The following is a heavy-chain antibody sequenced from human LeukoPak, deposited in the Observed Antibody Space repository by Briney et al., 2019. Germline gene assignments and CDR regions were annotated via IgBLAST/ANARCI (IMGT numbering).Heavy chain of an antibody. Sequence: GGSLSLSCAASGFTFSSYAMHWVRQAQAKGLGWVAVISYDGSNKYYADSVKGRFTISRDNSKNTLYLQMNSLRAEDTAVYYCARPSGSYGYFDYWGQGTLVTVSS. D-gene: IGHD1-26*01. V-gene: IGHV3-30*04. CDR1: GFTFSSYA. J-gene: IGHJ4*02. CDR2: ISYDGSNK. CDR3: ARPSGSYGYFDY.